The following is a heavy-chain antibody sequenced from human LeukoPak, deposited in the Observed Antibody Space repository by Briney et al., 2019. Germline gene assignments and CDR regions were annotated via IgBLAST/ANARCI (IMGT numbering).Heavy chain of an antibody. V-gene: IGHV3-74*01. D-gene: IGHD1-26*01. CDR1: GFTFSDYY. CDR2: INGDGSDT. J-gene: IGHJ4*02. Sequence: GGSLRLSCAASGFTFSDYYMSWVRLAPGKGLVWVSRINGDGSDTSYADSVRGRFTISRDNAKNTLFLQMNSLRAEDTAVYYCVRDPPEREELFDYWGQGTLVTVSS. CDR3: VRDPPEREELFDY.